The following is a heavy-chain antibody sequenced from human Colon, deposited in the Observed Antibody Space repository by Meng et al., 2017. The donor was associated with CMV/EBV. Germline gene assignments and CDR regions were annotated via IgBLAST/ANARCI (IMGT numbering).Heavy chain of an antibody. CDR3: ARENCGGGSCYDS. V-gene: IGHV4-59*02. J-gene: IGHJ5*01. D-gene: IGHD2-15*01. CDR1: GGFVSSYY. Sequence: SETLSLTCTVSGGFVSSYYWSWIRQPPGKGLEWIGFIYYSGTTTYNPSLKSRVTMSVDTSKNQFSLKLSSVTAADTAVYYCARENCGGGSCYDSWGQGTLVTVSS. CDR2: IYYSGTT.